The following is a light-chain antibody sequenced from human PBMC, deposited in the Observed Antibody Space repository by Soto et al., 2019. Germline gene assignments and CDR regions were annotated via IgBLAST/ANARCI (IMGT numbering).Light chain of an antibody. V-gene: IGLV3-1*01. J-gene: IGLJ2*01. CDR1: KLGDKY. CDR3: QAWDSSTVV. CDR2: QDK. Sequence: SYELTQPPSVSVSPRQTASITCSGDKLGDKYVCWYQQKPGQSPVLVICQDKKRPSGIPERFSGSNSGNTATLTISGTQAMDEADYYCQAWDSSTVVFGGGTKLTVL.